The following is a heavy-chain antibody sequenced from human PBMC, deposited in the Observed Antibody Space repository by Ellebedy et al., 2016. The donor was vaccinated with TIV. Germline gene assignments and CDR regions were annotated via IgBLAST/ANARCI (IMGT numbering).Heavy chain of an antibody. CDR3: AISTVMIPFQH. D-gene: IGHD3-16*01. V-gene: IGHV3-48*04. CDR2: ISSSSSNI. J-gene: IGHJ4*02. Sequence: PGGSLRLSCEVSKPPFSRYEMSWVRQAPGKGLEWISYISSSSSNIYYADSVKGRFTISRDNAKNSLFLQMNGLRAEDTAVYYCAISTVMIPFQHWGQGTLVTVSS. CDR1: KPPFSRYE.